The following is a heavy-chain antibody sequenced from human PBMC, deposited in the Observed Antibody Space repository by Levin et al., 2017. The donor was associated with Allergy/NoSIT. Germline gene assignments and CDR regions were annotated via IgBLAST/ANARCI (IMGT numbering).Heavy chain of an antibody. D-gene: IGHD1-26*01. CDR1: GYTFTAYY. CDR3: AREISERETHSFYGMDV. CDR2: INPNSGGT. J-gene: IGHJ6*02. V-gene: IGHV1-2*02. Sequence: GESLKISCKASGYTFTAYYVLWVRQAPGQWLEWMGWINPNSGGTNYAQKFQGRVTMTRYTSINTAYMELRMLSSDDTAVYYCAREISERETHSFYGMDVWGQGTTVTVSS.